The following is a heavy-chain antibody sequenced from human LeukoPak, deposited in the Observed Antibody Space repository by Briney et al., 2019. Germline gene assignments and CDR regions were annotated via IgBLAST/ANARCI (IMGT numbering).Heavy chain of an antibody. J-gene: IGHJ4*02. CDR2: ISYDGSNK. CDR3: AREWLSPGPFDH. CDR1: GFTFSSYA. V-gene: IGHV3-30-3*01. D-gene: IGHD3-22*01. Sequence: PGGSLRLSCAASGFTFSSYAMHWVRQAPGKGLEWVAVISYDGSNKYYADSVKGRFTISRDNSKNTLYLQMNSLRAEDTAVYYCAREWLSPGPFDHWGQGTLVTVSS.